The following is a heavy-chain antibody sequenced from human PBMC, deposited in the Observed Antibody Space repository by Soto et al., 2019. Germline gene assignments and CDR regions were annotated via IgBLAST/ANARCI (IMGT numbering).Heavy chain of an antibody. CDR3: AKEIAASATLWLDP. CDR1: GFTLNYYA. J-gene: IGHJ5*02. D-gene: IGHD6-13*01. Sequence: GGSLKLSCAASGFTLNYYAINWVRQAPGKGLEWVSAITSTGDTYYVDSVKGRFTISRDNSKNTLYLQMNSLRAEDTAVYYCAKEIAASATLWLDPWGQGTLVTVSS. V-gene: IGHV3-23*01. CDR2: ITSTGDT.